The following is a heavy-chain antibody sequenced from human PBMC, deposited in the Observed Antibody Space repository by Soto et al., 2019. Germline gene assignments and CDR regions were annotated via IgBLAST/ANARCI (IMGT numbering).Heavy chain of an antibody. D-gene: IGHD2-15*01. V-gene: IGHV1-69*01. Sequence: QVQLVQSGAEVQKPGSSVKVSCKASGGTFSSYAISWVRQAPGQGLEWMGGIIPIFGTANYAQKFQGRVTITADESTSTAYMELSSLRSEDTAVYYCARGPRDCSGGSCYYYYGMDVWGQGTTVTVSS. CDR1: GGTFSSYA. CDR3: ARGPRDCSGGSCYYYYGMDV. J-gene: IGHJ6*02. CDR2: IIPIFGTA.